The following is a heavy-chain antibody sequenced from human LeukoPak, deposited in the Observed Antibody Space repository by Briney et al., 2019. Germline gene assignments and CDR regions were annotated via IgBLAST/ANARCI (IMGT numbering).Heavy chain of an antibody. CDR2: IYDSRST. CDR3: ARATYYLDI. D-gene: IGHD3-10*01. V-gene: IGHV4-59*01. Sequence: PETLSLTCTVSGGSTSSYYWSWIRQPPGKGREWIGYIYDSRSTNYNPSLKSRVTISVDTSKNQFPWKLSSVTAADTAVYYCARATYYLDIWGQGTMVTVSS. J-gene: IGHJ3*02. CDR1: GGSTSSYY.